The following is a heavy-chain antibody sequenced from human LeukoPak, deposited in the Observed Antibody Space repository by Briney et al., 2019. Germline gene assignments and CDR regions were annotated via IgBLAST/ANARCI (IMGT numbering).Heavy chain of an antibody. CDR1: GGSISYYY. Sequence: SETLSLTCSVSGGSISYYYWSWIRQPPGKGLEWIGYSHDSGESNYNPSLQSRVTISVDTSKNQFSLNLSSVTAADTAVYYCARYCSSTNCYKGGFDPWGQGTLVTVSS. D-gene: IGHD2-2*02. V-gene: IGHV4-59*12. CDR2: SHDSGES. J-gene: IGHJ5*02. CDR3: ARYCSSTNCYKGGFDP.